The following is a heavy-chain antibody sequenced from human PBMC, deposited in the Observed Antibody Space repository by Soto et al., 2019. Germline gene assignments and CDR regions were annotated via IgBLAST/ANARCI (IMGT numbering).Heavy chain of an antibody. V-gene: IGHV1-8*01. CDR2: MNPNSGNT. Sequence: VASVKVSCKASGYTFTSYDINWVRQATGQGLEWMGWMNPNSGNTGYAQKFQGRVTMTRNTSISTAYMELSSLRSEDTAVYYCARALPGIAVNWFDPWGQGTLVTVSS. CDR3: ARALPGIAVNWFDP. CDR1: GYTFTSYD. D-gene: IGHD6-19*01. J-gene: IGHJ5*02.